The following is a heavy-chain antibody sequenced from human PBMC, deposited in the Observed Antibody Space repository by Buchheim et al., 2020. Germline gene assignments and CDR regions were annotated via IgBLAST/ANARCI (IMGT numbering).Heavy chain of an antibody. D-gene: IGHD3-16*01. V-gene: IGHV4-31*03. CDR1: GGSTRSSGYY. Sequence: QVQLQESGPGLVKPSQTLSLTCTVTGGSTRSSGYYWSWIRQHPGKGLEWIGYIYYSGTTYYNPSLKSRVTISIDTSTNQSSLKVTSVTAADTAVYYCASSEDFGDYVFDYWGQGTL. CDR3: ASSEDFGDYVFDY. J-gene: IGHJ4*02. CDR2: IYYSGTT.